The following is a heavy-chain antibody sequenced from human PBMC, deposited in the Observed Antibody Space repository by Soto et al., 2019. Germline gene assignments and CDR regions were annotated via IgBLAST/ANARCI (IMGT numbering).Heavy chain of an antibody. V-gene: IGHV4-4*02. J-gene: IGHJ6*02. CDR2: IYHSGST. CDR3: ARVSGSYYYGMDV. CDR1: GGSISSSNW. D-gene: IGHD1-26*01. Sequence: QVQLQESGPGLVKPSGTLSLTCAVSGGSISSSNWWSWVRQPPGKGLEWIGEIYHSGSTNYNPALKSRVTLSVDKSKNQFSLKLSSVTAADTAVYYCARVSGSYYYGMDVWGQGTTVTVSS.